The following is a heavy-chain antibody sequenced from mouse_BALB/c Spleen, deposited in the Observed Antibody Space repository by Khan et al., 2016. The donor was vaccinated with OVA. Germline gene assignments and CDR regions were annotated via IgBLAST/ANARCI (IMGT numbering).Heavy chain of an antibody. CDR1: GFNIKDTY. J-gene: IGHJ3*01. Sequence: EVQLQQSGAELMKPGASVKLSCTASGFNIKDTYMHWVKQRPEQGLEWIGRIDPANGNTKYDPKFQGKATITTDTPSNTAYLQLSSLTSEDTAVYYCARDYWDVFAYWGQGTLVTVCA. CDR3: ARDYWDVFAY. D-gene: IGHD4-1*01. V-gene: IGHV14-3*02. CDR2: IDPANGNT.